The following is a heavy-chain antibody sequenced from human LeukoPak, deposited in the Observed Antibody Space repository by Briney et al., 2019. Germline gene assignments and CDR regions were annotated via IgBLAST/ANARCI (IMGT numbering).Heavy chain of an antibody. D-gene: IGHD3-10*01. J-gene: IGHJ4*02. CDR1: GYSFTTYA. CDR2: INAGNGNT. Sequence: ASVKVSCKASGYSFTTYALHRVRQAPGQSPEWMGWINAGNGNTRYSQKFEGRVTITRDTSASTAYMDLSSLRSEDTAMYYCALQGVRGVSYFFDYWGQGTLVTVSS. V-gene: IGHV1-3*01. CDR3: ALQGVRGVSYFFDY.